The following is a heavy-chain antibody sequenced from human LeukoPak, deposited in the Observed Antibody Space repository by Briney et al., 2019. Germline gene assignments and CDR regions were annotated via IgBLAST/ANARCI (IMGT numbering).Heavy chain of an antibody. J-gene: IGHJ6*03. V-gene: IGHV1-69*05. CDR3: ARDLKRVPAAMTSYYYYMDV. Sequence: ASVKVSCKASGGTFSSYAISWVRQAPGQGLEWMGRIIPIFGTANYAQKFQGRVTISTEESTSTAYMELSSLRSEDTAVYYCARDLKRVPAAMTSYYYYMDVWGKGTTVTVSS. CDR1: GGTFSSYA. CDR2: IIPIFGTA. D-gene: IGHD2-2*01.